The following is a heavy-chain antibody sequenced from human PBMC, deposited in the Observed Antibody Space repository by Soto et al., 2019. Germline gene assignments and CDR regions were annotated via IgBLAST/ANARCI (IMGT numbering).Heavy chain of an antibody. CDR1: GGSICSSSYY. Sequence: SETLSLTCTVSGGSICSSSYYWGWIRQPPGKGLEWIGSIYSSGSTYYNPSLKSRVTTSVDTSKNQFSLKLSSVTAADTAVYYCASQLSSGSYFPDNWFDPWGQGTLVTVSS. D-gene: IGHD3-10*01. CDR2: IYSSGST. J-gene: IGHJ5*02. V-gene: IGHV4-39*01. CDR3: ASQLSSGSYFPDNWFDP.